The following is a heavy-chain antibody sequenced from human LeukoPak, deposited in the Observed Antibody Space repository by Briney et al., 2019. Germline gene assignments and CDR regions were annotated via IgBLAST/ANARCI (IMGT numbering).Heavy chain of an antibody. J-gene: IGHJ4*02. V-gene: IGHV3-23*01. CDR3: AKTLHYGHFGKFDS. CDR1: GFTFSSYG. Sequence: PGGSLRLSCAASGFTFSSYGMHWVRQAPGKGLEWVSAISSSDGSTYYADSVKGRSTISRNNSKNTLYLQMNSLRAEDTAIYYCAKTLHYGHFGKFDSWGQGTLVTVSS. CDR2: ISSSDGST. D-gene: IGHD4-17*01.